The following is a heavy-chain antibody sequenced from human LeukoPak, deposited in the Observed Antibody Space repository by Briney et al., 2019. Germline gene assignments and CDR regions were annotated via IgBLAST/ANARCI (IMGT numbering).Heavy chain of an antibody. Sequence: PSETLSLTCAVSGGSISSYYWSWIRQPPGKGLEWIGYIFYNGNTNYNPSLRSRVTMSLDTSKNQFSLKLTPVTAADTAVYYCARDGAYGSGSYYPFDYWGQGTLVTVSS. J-gene: IGHJ4*02. CDR2: IFYNGNT. CDR3: ARDGAYGSGSYYPFDY. V-gene: IGHV4-59*01. D-gene: IGHD3-10*01. CDR1: GGSISSYY.